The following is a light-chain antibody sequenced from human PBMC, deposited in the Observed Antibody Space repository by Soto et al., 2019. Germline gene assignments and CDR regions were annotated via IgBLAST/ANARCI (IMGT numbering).Light chain of an antibody. CDR2: DVT. V-gene: IGLV2-14*01. J-gene: IGLJ3*02. CDR3: SSYSSSTTWV. CDR1: SSDVGAYNY. Sequence: QSVLTQPASVSGSPGQSITISCTGTSSDVGAYNYVSWYQQHPGKAPKLMIYDVTTRPSGVSDRFSGSKSGITASLTISGLQAEDEADYYCSSYSSSTTWVFGGGTNVTVL.